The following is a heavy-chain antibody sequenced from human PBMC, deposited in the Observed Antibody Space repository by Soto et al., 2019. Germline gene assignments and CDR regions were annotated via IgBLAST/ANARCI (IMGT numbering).Heavy chain of an antibody. CDR3: AKHHDYNSPGNFCDL. D-gene: IGHD1-20*01. CDR1: GLTFSIYW. CDR2: IKQDGSEK. Sequence: EVQLVESGGGLVQPGVSLRLSCTASGLTFSIYWMSWVRQAPGQGLEWVANIKQDGSEKNYVGSVKGRFTVSRDNAENSVYLQMTSLRAEDTAVYYCAKHHDYNSPGNFCDLWGRGTLVTVSS. V-gene: IGHV3-7*01. J-gene: IGHJ2*01.